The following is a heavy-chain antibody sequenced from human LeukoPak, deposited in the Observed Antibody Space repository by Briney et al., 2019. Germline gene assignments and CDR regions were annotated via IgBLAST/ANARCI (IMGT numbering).Heavy chain of an antibody. CDR3: ARERIATASAGDY. Sequence: HSGGSLRLSCAASGFTFSSYAMSWVRQAPGKGLEWVANIKEDGSEQHYEDSVKGRFTISRDNAKNSLYLQMNSLRGEDTALYYCARERIATASAGDYWGQGTLVTVSS. D-gene: IGHD6-13*01. J-gene: IGHJ4*02. CDR1: GFTFSSYA. CDR2: IKEDGSEQ. V-gene: IGHV3-7*01.